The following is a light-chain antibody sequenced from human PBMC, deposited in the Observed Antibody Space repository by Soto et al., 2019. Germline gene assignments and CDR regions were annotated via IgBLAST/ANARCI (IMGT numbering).Light chain of an antibody. V-gene: IGKV4-1*01. CDR3: QQYYRAPPWT. CDR1: QSVFYSSNNKNY. J-gene: IGKJ1*01. CDR2: WAS. Sequence: DIVMTQSPDSLAVSLGERATINCKSSQSVFYSSNNKNYLAWYQQKPGQPPKLLIYWASTRESGVPERFSGSGSETDFTLTISSMQAEDVAVYYCQQYYRAPPWTFGQGTKVEIK.